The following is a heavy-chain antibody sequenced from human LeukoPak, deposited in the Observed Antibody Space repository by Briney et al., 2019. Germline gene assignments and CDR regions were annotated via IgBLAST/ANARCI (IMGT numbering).Heavy chain of an antibody. Sequence: GGSLRLSCAASGFTFSSYAMSWVRQAPGKGLEWVSAISGSGGSTYYADSVKGRFTISRDNSKNTLYLQMNSLRAEDTAVYYCVIAVAGYYYYGMDVWGQGTTVTVPS. J-gene: IGHJ6*02. D-gene: IGHD6-19*01. V-gene: IGHV3-23*01. CDR2: ISGSGGST. CDR1: GFTFSSYA. CDR3: VIAVAGYYYYGMDV.